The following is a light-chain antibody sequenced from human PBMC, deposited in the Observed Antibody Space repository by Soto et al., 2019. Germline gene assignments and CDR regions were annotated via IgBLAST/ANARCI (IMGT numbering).Light chain of an antibody. J-gene: IGKJ4*01. Sequence: EIVMTQSPATLPVSPGERATLSCRASQTISNNLAWYQQKPGQAPRLLIHGASTRATGIPVRFSGSGSGTEFTLTISGLQSEDFAVYYCQQYYNWPPLTFGGGTKVEMK. V-gene: IGKV3-15*01. CDR3: QQYYNWPPLT. CDR1: QTISNN. CDR2: GAS.